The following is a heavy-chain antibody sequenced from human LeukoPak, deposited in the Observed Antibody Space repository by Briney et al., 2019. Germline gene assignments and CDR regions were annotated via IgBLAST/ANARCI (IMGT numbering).Heavy chain of an antibody. CDR2: IYRDGSTT. V-gene: IGHV3-74*01. CDR3: ARGSRGNIAAAGHFDY. D-gene: IGHD6-13*01. J-gene: IGHJ4*02. Sequence: GGSLRLSCAASGFGFSRYWMHWVRQAPGTGLKWVSRIYRDGSTTDYADSVKGRFSISRDNSKNTLYLDMNSLRAEDTAVYYCARGSRGNIAAAGHFDYWGQGTLVTVSS. CDR1: GFGFSRYW.